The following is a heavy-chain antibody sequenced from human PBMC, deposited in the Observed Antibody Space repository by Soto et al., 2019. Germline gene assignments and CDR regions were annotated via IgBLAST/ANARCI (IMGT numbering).Heavy chain of an antibody. D-gene: IGHD3-3*01. J-gene: IGHJ6*03. CDR2: ISAYNGNT. V-gene: IGHV1-18*01. CDR1: GYTFTSYG. Sequence: QVQLVQSGAEVKKPGASVKVSCKASGYTFTSYGISWVRQAPGQGLEWMGWISAYNGNTNYAQKRQGRVTMTTETSPRPGSMELGRLRSDDTAVYYRARLFDGIFGVGAPHIPEYYYYMDVRGKGTTVTVSS. CDR3: ARLFDGIFGVGAPHIPEYYYYMDV.